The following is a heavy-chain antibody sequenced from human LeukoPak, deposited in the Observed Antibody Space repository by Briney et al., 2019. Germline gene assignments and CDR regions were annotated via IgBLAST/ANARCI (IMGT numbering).Heavy chain of an antibody. CDR3: ARGVSSSSGRYGGGSRPIYIDY. CDR1: GFTFSSYA. J-gene: IGHJ4*02. CDR2: ISSNGGST. Sequence: GGSLRLSSAASGFTFSSYAMHWVRQAPGKGLEYVSVISSNGGSTYYANSVKGRFTISRDNSKNTLYLQMGSLRAEDMAVYYCARGVSSSSGRYGGGSRPIYIDYWGQGTLVTVSS. V-gene: IGHV3-64*01. D-gene: IGHD6-6*01.